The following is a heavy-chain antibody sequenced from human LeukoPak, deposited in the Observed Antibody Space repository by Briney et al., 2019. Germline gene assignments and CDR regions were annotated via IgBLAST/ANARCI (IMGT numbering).Heavy chain of an antibody. CDR1: GFTFSSYS. Sequence: GGSLRLSCAASGFTFSSYSMNWVRQAPGKGLEWVSSISSSSSYIYYADSVKGRFTISRDNAKNSLYLQMNSLRAEDTAVYYCARDLRGSPWPLMVVDYYGMDVWGQGTTVTVSS. CDR2: ISSSSSYI. CDR3: ARDLRGSPWPLMVVDYYGMDV. J-gene: IGHJ6*02. V-gene: IGHV3-21*01. D-gene: IGHD2-2*01.